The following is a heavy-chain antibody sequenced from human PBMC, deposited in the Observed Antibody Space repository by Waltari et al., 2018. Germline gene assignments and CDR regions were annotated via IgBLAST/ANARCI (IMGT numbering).Heavy chain of an antibody. CDR2: IYYSGST. V-gene: IGHV4-39*01. Sequence: QLQLQESGPGLVKPSETLSLTCTVSGGSISSSSYYWGWIRQPPGKGLEWIGSIYYSGSTYYNPSLKSRVTISVDTSKNQFSLKLSSVTAADTAVYYCAGAGYYYDSSGYLVSGPPDYWGQGTLVTVSS. CDR3: AGAGYYYDSSGYLVSGPPDY. J-gene: IGHJ4*02. D-gene: IGHD3-22*01. CDR1: GGSISSSSYY.